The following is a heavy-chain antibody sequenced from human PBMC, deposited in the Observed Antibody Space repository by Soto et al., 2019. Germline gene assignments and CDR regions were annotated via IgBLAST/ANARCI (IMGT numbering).Heavy chain of an antibody. CDR2: IKSKTDGGTT. Sequence: GGSLRLSCAASGFTFSNAWMNWVRQAPGKGLEWVGRIKSKTDGGTTDYAAPVKGRFTISRDDSKNTLYLQMNSLKTEDTAVYYCTTDDRLEFRGYYYDSSGYSGDFDYWGQGTLVTVSS. J-gene: IGHJ4*02. D-gene: IGHD3-22*01. CDR1: GFTFSNAW. CDR3: TTDDRLEFRGYYYDSSGYSGDFDY. V-gene: IGHV3-15*07.